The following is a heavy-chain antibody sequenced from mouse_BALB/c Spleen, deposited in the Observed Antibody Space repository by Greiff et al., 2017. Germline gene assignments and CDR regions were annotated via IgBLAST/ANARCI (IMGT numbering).Heavy chain of an antibody. CDR2: ISSGGST. D-gene: IGHD2-1*01. Sequence: EVKLEESGGGLVKPGGSLKLSCAASGFTFSSYAMSWVRQTPEKRLEWVASISSGGSTYYPDSVKGRFTISRDNARNILYLQMSSLRSDDTAMYYCARGYGNYRGGYFDVWGEGTTVTVSS. CDR1: GFTFSSYA. V-gene: IGHV5-6-5*01. J-gene: IGHJ1*01. CDR3: ARGYGNYRGGYFDV.